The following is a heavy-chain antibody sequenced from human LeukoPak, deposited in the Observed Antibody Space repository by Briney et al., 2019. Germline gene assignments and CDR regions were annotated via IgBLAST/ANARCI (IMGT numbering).Heavy chain of an antibody. CDR3: ASAPGSYYNVDY. CDR2: IYYSGST. CDR1: GGSINSSSYY. Sequence: SETLSLTCTVSGGSINSSSYYWGWIRQPPGKGLERIGYIYYSGSTYYNPSLKSRVTISVDTSKNQVSLKLSSVTAADTAVYFCASAPGSYYNVDYWGQGTLVTVSS. V-gene: IGHV4-31*03. D-gene: IGHD3-10*01. J-gene: IGHJ4*02.